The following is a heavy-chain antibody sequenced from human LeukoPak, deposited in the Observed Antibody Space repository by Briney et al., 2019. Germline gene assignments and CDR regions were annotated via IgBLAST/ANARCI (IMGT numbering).Heavy chain of an antibody. V-gene: IGHV1-2*02. CDR2: INPNSGGT. D-gene: IGHD6-13*01. J-gene: IGHJ6*02. CDR3: ASYPLIAAAGRYYYYGMDV. CDR1: GYTFTGYY. Sequence: ASVKVSCKASGYTFTGYYMHWVRQAPGQGLEWMGWINPNSGGTNYAQKFQGRVTMTRDTSISTAYMELSRLRSDDTAVYYCASYPLIAAAGRYYYYGMDVWGQGTTAAVSS.